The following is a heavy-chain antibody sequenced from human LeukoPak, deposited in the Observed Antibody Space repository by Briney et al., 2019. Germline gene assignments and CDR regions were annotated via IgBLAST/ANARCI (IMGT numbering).Heavy chain of an antibody. CDR2: INPTSVGR. Sequence: ASVKVSCKASGYTFTNFFVYWVRQAPGQGLEWLGIINPTSVGREYAQKFQGRITMTRDTSTSPVYMELNSLRSDDTAVYYCARMGRGDQDWYFDLWGRGTLITVSS. V-gene: IGHV1-46*01. J-gene: IGHJ2*01. CDR3: ARMGRGDQDWYFDL. CDR1: GYTFTNFF. D-gene: IGHD4-17*01.